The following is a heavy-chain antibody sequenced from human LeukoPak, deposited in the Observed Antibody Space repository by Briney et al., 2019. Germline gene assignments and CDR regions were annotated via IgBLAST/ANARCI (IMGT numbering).Heavy chain of an antibody. V-gene: IGHV3-30-3*01. CDR1: GFTFSSYA. D-gene: IGHD3-22*01. Sequence: GGSLRLSCAASGFTFSSYAMHWVRQAPGKGLEWVAVISYDGSNKYYADSVKGRFTISRDNSKNTLYLQMNSPRAEDTAVYYCARDLSITMIVVANDAFDIWGQGTMVTVSS. CDR3: ARDLSITMIVVANDAFDI. J-gene: IGHJ3*02. CDR2: ISYDGSNK.